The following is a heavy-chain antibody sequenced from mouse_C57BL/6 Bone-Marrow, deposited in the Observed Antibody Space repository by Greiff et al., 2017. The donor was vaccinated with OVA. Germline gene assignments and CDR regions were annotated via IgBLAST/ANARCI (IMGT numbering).Heavy chain of an antibody. CDR3: ARALYDGPLAY. Sequence: EVKLMESGPGLVKPSQSLSLTCSVTGYSITSGYYWNWIRQFPGNKLEWMGYISYDGSNNYNPSLKNRISITRDTSKNQFFLKLNSVTTEDTATYYCARALYDGPLAYWGQGTLVTVSA. D-gene: IGHD2-3*01. CDR2: ISYDGSN. CDR1: GYSITSGYY. J-gene: IGHJ3*01. V-gene: IGHV3-6*01.